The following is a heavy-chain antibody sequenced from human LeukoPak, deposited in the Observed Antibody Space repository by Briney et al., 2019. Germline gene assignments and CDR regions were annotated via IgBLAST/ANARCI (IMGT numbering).Heavy chain of an antibody. CDR1: GFTFSSYA. CDR2: ISYDGSNK. V-gene: IGHV3-30-3*01. Sequence: PGGSPRLSCAASGFTFSSYAMHWVRQAPGKGLEWVAVISYDGSNKYYADSVKGRFTISRDNSKNTLYLQMNSLRAEDTAVYYCARGDSLLRYFDWLPHDYWGQGTLVTVSS. CDR3: ARGDSLLRYFDWLPHDY. J-gene: IGHJ4*02. D-gene: IGHD3-9*01.